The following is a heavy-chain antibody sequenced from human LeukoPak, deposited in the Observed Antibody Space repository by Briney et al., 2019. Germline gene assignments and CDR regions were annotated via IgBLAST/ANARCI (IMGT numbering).Heavy chain of an antibody. Sequence: PSETLSLTCTVSGGSISSGSYYWSWIRQPAGKGLEWIGRIYTSGSTNYNPSLKSRVTISVDTSKNQFSLKLSSVTAADTAVYYCARDKWYELGKWFDPWGQGTLVTVSS. CDR3: ARDKWYELGKWFDP. V-gene: IGHV4-61*02. D-gene: IGHD2-8*01. CDR1: GGSISSGSYY. CDR2: IYTSGST. J-gene: IGHJ5*02.